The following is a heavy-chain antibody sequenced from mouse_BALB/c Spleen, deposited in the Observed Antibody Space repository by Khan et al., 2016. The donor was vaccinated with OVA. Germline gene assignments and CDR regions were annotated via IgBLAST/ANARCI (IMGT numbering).Heavy chain of an antibody. CDR2: VSSGGSFT. CDR3: ARQGGIYDGPFDY. Sequence: LVESGGGLVKPGGSLKLSCAASGFTFSNYAMSWVRQTPEKRLEWVATVSSGGSFTYSPDSVEGRFTISRDNAKNTLYLQMSSLRSEDTAMYYCARQGGIYDGPFDYWGQGTTLTVSS. V-gene: IGHV5-9-3*01. J-gene: IGHJ2*01. CDR1: GFTFSNYA. D-gene: IGHD2-3*01.